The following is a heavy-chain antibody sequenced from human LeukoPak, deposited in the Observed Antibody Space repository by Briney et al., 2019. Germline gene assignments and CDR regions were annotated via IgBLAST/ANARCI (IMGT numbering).Heavy chain of an antibody. CDR3: ARNLIPEQLVLNF. V-gene: IGHV4-59*01. Sequence: PSETLSLTCTVSGGSISNYYWNWIRQPPGKGLEFIGYIYYTGSTNYNPSLKSRVTMPVDTSKNQFSLNLRSVTPEDTAVYYCARNLIPEQLVLNFWGQGTLVTVSS. J-gene: IGHJ4*02. CDR2: IYYTGST. D-gene: IGHD6-13*01. CDR1: GGSISNYY.